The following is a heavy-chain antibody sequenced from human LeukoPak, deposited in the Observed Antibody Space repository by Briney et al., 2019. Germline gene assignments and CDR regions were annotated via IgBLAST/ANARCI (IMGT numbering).Heavy chain of an antibody. CDR2: IYSDNT. V-gene: IGHV3-53*01. CDR3: AKDGNWARFEN. D-gene: IGHD7-27*01. CDR1: GFTVSSNS. Sequence: GRSLRLSCTVSGFTVSSNSMSWVRQAPGKGLEWVSFIYSDNTHYSDSVKGRFTISRDNSKNTLYLQMNSPRAEDTAAYYCAKDGNWARFENWGQGTLVTVSS. J-gene: IGHJ4*02.